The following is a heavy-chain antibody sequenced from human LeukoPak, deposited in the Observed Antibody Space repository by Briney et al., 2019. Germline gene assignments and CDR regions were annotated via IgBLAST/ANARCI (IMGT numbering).Heavy chain of an antibody. Sequence: GGSLRLSCTGSGFTFGDYAVSWVRQGPGKGLEWVSFIRGKAYGGTTEHAASVKGRFTISRDDSKSIAYLQMDRPNTEDTAVYYCTTARYSSGWYILDYWGQGAVVTVSS. V-gene: IGHV3-49*04. J-gene: IGHJ4*02. D-gene: IGHD6-19*01. CDR3: TTARYSSGWYILDY. CDR2: IRGKAYGGTT. CDR1: GFTFGDYA.